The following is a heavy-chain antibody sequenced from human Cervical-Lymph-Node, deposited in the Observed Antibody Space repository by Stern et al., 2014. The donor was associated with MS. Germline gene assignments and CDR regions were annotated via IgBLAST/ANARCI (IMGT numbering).Heavy chain of an antibody. CDR3: ARDTSSPERSDW. Sequence: VQLVQAGGGVIQPGGALRLSCTASGFTGSRDYMTWVRQAPGKGREWVSLITNVGSSFYTDSVKCRFTISRDDSKNTVYLHMTSLRAEDTAMYYCARDTSSPERSDWWGQGTLVTVSS. D-gene: IGHD1-1*01. V-gene: IGHV3-53*01. CDR1: GFTGSRDY. CDR2: ITNVGSS. J-gene: IGHJ4*02.